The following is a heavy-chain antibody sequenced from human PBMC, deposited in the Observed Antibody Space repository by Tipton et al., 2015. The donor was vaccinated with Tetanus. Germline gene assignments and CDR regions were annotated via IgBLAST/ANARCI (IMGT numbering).Heavy chain of an antibody. CDR3: ARRLGPYTGDQIWHFDL. D-gene: IGHD7-27*01. V-gene: IGHV5-51*01. J-gene: IGHJ2*01. CDR1: GYNFNLYW. Sequence: VQLVQSGAEVKKPGESLKISCQGSGYNFNLYWIAWVRQMPGKGLEWMGIIYPGDSDTTYSPSFQGQVTISADRSISTAYLQWSSLKASDTAVFFCARRLGPYTGDQIWHFDLWGRGTQVTVSS. CDR2: IYPGDSDT.